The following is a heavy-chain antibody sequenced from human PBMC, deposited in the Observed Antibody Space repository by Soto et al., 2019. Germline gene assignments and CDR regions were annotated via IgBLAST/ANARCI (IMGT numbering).Heavy chain of an antibody. CDR1: GGSISSGAHY. D-gene: IGHD3-10*01. CDR3: ARAALVPISHFDS. Sequence: QVQLQESGPGLVKPSQTLSLTCTVCGGSISSGAHYWSWILEEPGKGLELIGYISYTVSTSYNPSLKSGIAMSIEPSKNQFSLMLITVTATDTAVYYCARAALVPISHFDSWCQGTLVTVSS. V-gene: IGHV4-31*03. CDR2: ISYTVST. J-gene: IGHJ4*02.